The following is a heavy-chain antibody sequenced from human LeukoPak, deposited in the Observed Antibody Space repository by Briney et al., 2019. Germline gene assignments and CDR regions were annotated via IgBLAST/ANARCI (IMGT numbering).Heavy chain of an antibody. CDR3: ARSEWSWVFGVVTTDPGGAFDI. J-gene: IGHJ3*02. D-gene: IGHD3-3*01. V-gene: IGHV4-39*07. Sequence: NPSETLSLTCTVSGDSITSTSYYWGWIRQPPGKGLEWIGNIYYSGSTYYNPSLKSRVTISLDTSKNQFSLKLSSVTAADTAVFYCARSEWSWVFGVVTTDPGGAFDIWGQGTMVTVSS. CDR2: IYYSGST. CDR1: GDSITSTSYY.